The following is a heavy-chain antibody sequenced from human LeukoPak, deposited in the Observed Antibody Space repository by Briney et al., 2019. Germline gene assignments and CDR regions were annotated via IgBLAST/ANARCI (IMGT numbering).Heavy chain of an antibody. CDR1: GGSISSSSYY. V-gene: IGHV4-39*07. J-gene: IGHJ3*02. CDR3: ARDLSAFDI. Sequence: SETLSLTCTVSGGSISSSSYYWGWIRQPPGKGLEWIGSIYYSGSTYYNPSLKSRVTISVDTSKNQFSLKLSSVTAADTAVYYCARDLSAFDIWGQGTMVTVSS. CDR2: IYYSGST.